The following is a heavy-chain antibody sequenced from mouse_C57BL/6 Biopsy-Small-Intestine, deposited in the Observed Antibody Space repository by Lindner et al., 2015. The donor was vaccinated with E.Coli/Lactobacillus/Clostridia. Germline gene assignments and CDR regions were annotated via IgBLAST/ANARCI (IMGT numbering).Heavy chain of an antibody. V-gene: IGHV1-54*01. CDR2: INPGSGGT. D-gene: IGHD1-1*01. CDR3: AREGHYGSSYGWFAY. J-gene: IGHJ3*01. CDR1: GYAFTNYL. Sequence: VQLQESGAELVRPGTSVKVSCKASGYAFTNYLIEWVKQRPGQGLEWIGVINPGSGGTNYDEKFKGKATLTADRSSSTAYMQLNSLTSEDSAVYFCAREGHYGSSYGWFAYWGQGTLVTVSA.